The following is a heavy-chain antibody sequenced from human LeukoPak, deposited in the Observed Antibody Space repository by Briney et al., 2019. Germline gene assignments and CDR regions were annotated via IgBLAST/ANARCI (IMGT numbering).Heavy chain of an antibody. CDR1: GYTFTSYD. Sequence: ASVKVFCKAAGYTFTSYDINWVRQTTGQGLEWMGWMNPNSGNTGYAQKFQGRVTMTRNTSISTAYMELSSLRSEDTAVYYCARGGRWLQPPLNYWGQGTLVTVSS. J-gene: IGHJ4*02. D-gene: IGHD5-24*01. V-gene: IGHV1-8*01. CDR2: MNPNSGNT. CDR3: ARGGRWLQPPLNY.